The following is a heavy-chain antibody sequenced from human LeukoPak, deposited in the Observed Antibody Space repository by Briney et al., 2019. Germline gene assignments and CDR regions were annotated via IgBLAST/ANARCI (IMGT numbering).Heavy chain of an antibody. CDR3: GKTTVGYSNGQKPAWPVDY. CDR1: GFTFGSHA. Sequence: GGVLRLSCEASGFTFGSHAMYWVRQAPGKGLEWVAGIFGSGGSPHYADSVKGRFTISRDNSRNTVYLQINSLRAEDTAVYYCGKTTVGYSNGQKPAWPVDYWGQGTLVTVSS. CDR2: IFGSGGSP. D-gene: IGHD5-18*01. V-gene: IGHV3-23*01. J-gene: IGHJ4*02.